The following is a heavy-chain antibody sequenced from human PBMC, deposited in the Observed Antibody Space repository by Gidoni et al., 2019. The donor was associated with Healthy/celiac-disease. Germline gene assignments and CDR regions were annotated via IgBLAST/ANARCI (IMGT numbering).Heavy chain of an antibody. D-gene: IGHD6-6*01. J-gene: IGHJ6*02. Sequence: QVQLVESGGGVVQPGRSLRRSCAASGFPFRSHGMHCVRQAPVKGLAWVAVISYDGSNKYYADSVKGRFTISRDNSKNTLYLQMNSLRAEDTAVYYCAKDQTGVIAARLGYYYYGMDVWGQGTTVTVSS. V-gene: IGHV3-30*18. CDR2: ISYDGSNK. CDR1: GFPFRSHG. CDR3: AKDQTGVIAARLGYYYYGMDV.